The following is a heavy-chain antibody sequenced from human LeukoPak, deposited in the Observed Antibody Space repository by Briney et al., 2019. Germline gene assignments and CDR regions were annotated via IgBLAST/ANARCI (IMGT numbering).Heavy chain of an antibody. CDR1: GYTFTNYA. Sequence: GASVKVSCKASGYTFTNYAMQWVRQAPGQRLEWMGWINAGNGNTRYSQRFQGRVTITRDTSASTVYMEVTSLRSEDTAVYYCAIGIWSRTVSSYYLDYWGQGTLVTVSS. V-gene: IGHV1-3*01. CDR3: AIGIWSRTVSSYYLDY. D-gene: IGHD3-3*01. CDR2: INAGNGNT. J-gene: IGHJ4*02.